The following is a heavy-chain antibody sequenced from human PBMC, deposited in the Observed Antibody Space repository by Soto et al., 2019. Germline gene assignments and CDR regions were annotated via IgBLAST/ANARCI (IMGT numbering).Heavy chain of an antibody. CDR1: GGCMTSYY. CDR3: ARGQRFSDWFDP. Sequence: SETLSLTCTVSGGCMTSYYWTWSRQPAGKGLEWIGRVYSSGGTHYNPSLKSRVTISLDTSKNQFSLRLLSVTDADTAVYFCARGQRFSDWFDPWGQGTLVTVSS. J-gene: IGHJ5*02. CDR2: VYSSGGT. D-gene: IGHD3-3*01. V-gene: IGHV4-4*07.